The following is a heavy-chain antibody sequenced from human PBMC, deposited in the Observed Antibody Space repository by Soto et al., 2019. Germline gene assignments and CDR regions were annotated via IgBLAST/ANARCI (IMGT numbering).Heavy chain of an antibody. D-gene: IGHD6-13*01. Sequence: GGSLRLSCAASGFTFSSYAMSWVRQAPGKGLEWVSAISGSGGSTYYADSVKGRFTISRDNSKNTLYLQMNSLRAEDTAVYYCAKDPRSSWYLSAYFDYWGQGTLVTVSS. V-gene: IGHV3-23*01. J-gene: IGHJ4*02. CDR3: AKDPRSSWYLSAYFDY. CDR1: GFTFSSYA. CDR2: ISGSGGST.